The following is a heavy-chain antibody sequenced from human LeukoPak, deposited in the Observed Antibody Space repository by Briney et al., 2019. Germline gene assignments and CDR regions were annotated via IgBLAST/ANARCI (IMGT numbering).Heavy chain of an antibody. CDR1: GFTFSDYY. J-gene: IGHJ4*02. D-gene: IGHD2-2*02. CDR2: ISNSGSTV. V-gene: IGHV3-11*01. CDR3: TRAIGVTCISTSCYSFDY. Sequence: GSLRLSCAASGFTFSDYYMTWLRQAPGKGLEWLSYISNSGSTVFYADSVKGRFTVSRDNAKNSLYLQMNSLRAEDAALYYCTRAIGVTCISTSCYSFDYWGQGTLVTVSS.